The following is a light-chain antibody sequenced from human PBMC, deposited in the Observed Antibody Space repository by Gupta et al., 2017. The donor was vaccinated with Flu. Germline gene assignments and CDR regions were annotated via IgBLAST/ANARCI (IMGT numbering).Light chain of an antibody. CDR3: QQYYSTPYT. CDR1: QSVLYSSNNKNY. J-gene: IGKJ2*01. CDR2: WAS. Sequence: IVMTPSPDSLAVSPGERATINCKSSQSVLYSSNNKNYLAWYQQKPGQPPKLLIYWASTRESGVPDRFSGSGSGTDFTLTISSLQAEDVAVYYCQQYYSTPYTFGQGTKLEIK. V-gene: IGKV4-1*01.